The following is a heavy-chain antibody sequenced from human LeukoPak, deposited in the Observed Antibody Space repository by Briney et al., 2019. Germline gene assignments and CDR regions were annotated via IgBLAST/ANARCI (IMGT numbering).Heavy chain of an antibody. Sequence: PSETLSLTCTVSGGSISSYYWSWIRQPAGKGLEWIGRIYTSGSTNYNPSLKSRVTMSVDTSKNQFSLELSSVTAADTAVYYCAREQIIDDYGDYDGWFDPWGQGTLVTVSS. V-gene: IGHV4-4*07. CDR1: GGSISSYY. CDR2: IYTSGST. D-gene: IGHD4-17*01. CDR3: AREQIIDDYGDYDGWFDP. J-gene: IGHJ5*02.